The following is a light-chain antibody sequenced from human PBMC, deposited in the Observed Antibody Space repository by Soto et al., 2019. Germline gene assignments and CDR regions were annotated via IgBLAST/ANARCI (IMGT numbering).Light chain of an antibody. CDR3: QQSSNWPRT. V-gene: IGKV3-11*01. Sequence: EIVLTQSPAALSLSQGERATLSCRACQRVSSYLAWYPQKPGQAPRLLIYDASNSATDIPARFSGSGAWTVFTLKISNRAPQDFAVYYCQQSSNWPRTFGQGTKVDI. J-gene: IGKJ1*01. CDR1: QRVSSY. CDR2: DAS.